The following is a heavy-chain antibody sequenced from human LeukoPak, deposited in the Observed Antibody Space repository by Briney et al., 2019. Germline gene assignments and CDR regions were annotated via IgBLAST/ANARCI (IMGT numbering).Heavy chain of an antibody. V-gene: IGHV1-8*01. CDR2: MNPNSGNT. CDR3: ARNRSGWFEYYYYGMDV. Sequence: ASVKVSCKASGYTFTSYDINWLRQATGQGLEWMGGMNPNSGNTGYAQKFQGRVTMTRNTSISTAYMELSSLRSEDTAVYYCARNRSGWFEYYYYGMDVWGQGTTVTVSS. J-gene: IGHJ6*02. CDR1: GYTFTSYD. D-gene: IGHD3-10*01.